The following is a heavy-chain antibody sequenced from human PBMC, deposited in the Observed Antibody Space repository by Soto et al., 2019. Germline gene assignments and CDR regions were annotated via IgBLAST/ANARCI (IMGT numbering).Heavy chain of an antibody. CDR2: IYYSGST. CDR3: AKERGLINMVGGVTNWFAP. D-gene: IGHD3-10*01. CDR1: GGSISSYY. J-gene: IGHJ5*02. Sequence: PSETLSLTCTVSGGSISSYYWSWIRQPPGKGLEWIGYIYYSGSTNYNPSLKSRVTISVDTSKNQFSLKLSSVTAADTAVYYCAKERGLINMVGGVTNWFAPGGQGTLVT. V-gene: IGHV4-59*01.